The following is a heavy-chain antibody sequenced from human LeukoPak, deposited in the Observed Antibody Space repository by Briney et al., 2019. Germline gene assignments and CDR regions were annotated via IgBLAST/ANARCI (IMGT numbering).Heavy chain of an antibody. V-gene: IGHV4-59*02. D-gene: IGHD1-26*01. Sequence: SETLSLTCTVSGGSVRSYYWSWIRQPPGEGLEWIAYIHNSGSTNYNPSLKSRVTISVDTSKNHFSLKLSSVTAADTAVYYCVRDWEGFNFDIWGQGTMVTVS. J-gene: IGHJ3*02. CDR2: IHNSGST. CDR1: GGSVRSYY. CDR3: VRDWEGFNFDI.